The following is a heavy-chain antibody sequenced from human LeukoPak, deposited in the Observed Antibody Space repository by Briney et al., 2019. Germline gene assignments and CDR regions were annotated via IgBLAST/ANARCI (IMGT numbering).Heavy chain of an antibody. CDR2: IKSDGSST. V-gene: IGHV3-74*01. D-gene: IGHD5-24*01. CDR3: ARGDGYGMDY. Sequence: PGGPLRLSCAASGFTFSSYWMHWVRQAPGKGLVWVSRIKSDGSSTSYADSVKGRFTISRDNAKNTLYLQMNSLRAEDMAVYYCARGDGYGMDYWGQGTRVTVSS. CDR1: GFTFSSYW. J-gene: IGHJ4*02.